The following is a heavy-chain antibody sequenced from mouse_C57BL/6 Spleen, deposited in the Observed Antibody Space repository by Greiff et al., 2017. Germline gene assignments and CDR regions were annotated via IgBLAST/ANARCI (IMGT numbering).Heavy chain of an antibody. Sequence: EVKLMESGGDLVKPGGSLTLSCAASGFTFSSYGMSWVRQTPDKRLEWVATIRSGGSYTYYPDSVKGRFTIARDNAKNTLYLQMSSLKSEDTAMYYCARHGGGYSMDYWGQGTSVTVSS. V-gene: IGHV5-6*01. J-gene: IGHJ4*01. CDR3: ARHGGGYSMDY. CDR2: IRSGGSYT. CDR1: GFTFSSYG.